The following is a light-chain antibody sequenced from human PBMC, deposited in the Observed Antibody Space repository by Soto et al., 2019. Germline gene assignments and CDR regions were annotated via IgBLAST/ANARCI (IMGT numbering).Light chain of an antibody. Sequence: EIVMTQSPAALSVSPGERATLSCRASQSVSDNLAWYQQKPGQAPRLLIFGTSTRATGIPARFSGSGSGKEFTLTIGSLQAEDFAVYYCQREKNWPPGTFGQGTKVEIK. CDR3: QREKNWPPGT. J-gene: IGKJ1*01. CDR1: QSVSDN. CDR2: GTS. V-gene: IGKV3-15*01.